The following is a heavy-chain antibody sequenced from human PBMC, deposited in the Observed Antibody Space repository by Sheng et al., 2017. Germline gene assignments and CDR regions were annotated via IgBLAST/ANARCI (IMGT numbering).Heavy chain of an antibody. J-gene: IGHJ1*01. CDR3: AREHQLWNGHFQH. CDR2: IYSGGST. V-gene: IGHV3-53*01. D-gene: IGHD1-1*01. CDR1: GFTVSSNY. Sequence: EVQLVESGGGLIQPGGSLRLSCAASGFTVSSNYMSWVRQAPGKGLEWVSVIYSGGSTYYADSVKGRFTISRDNSKNTLYLQMNSLRAEDTAVYYCAREHQLWNGHFQHWGQGTLVTVSS.